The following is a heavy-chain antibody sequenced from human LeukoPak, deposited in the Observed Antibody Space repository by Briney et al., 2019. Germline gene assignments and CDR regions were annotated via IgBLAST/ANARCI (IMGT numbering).Heavy chain of an antibody. CDR3: ARAGIDEYYFDY. CDR2: ISSSSSYI. CDR1: GFTFSSYS. D-gene: IGHD6-13*01. Sequence: GGSLRLSCAASGFTFSSYSMNWVRQAPGKGLEWVSSISSSSSYIYYAASVKGRFTISRDNAKNSLYLQMNSLRAEDTAVYYCARAGIDEYYFDYWGQGTLVTVSS. J-gene: IGHJ4*02. V-gene: IGHV3-21*01.